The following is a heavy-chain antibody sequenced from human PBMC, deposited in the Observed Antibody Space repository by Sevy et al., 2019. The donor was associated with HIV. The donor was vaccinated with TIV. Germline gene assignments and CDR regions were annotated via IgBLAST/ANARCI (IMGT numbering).Heavy chain of an antibody. CDR3: TPGHDSCAIFDY. CDR1: GFIFSNVW. J-gene: IGHJ4*02. D-gene: IGHD2-21*01. Sequence: GGSLRLSCTASGFIFSNVWMSWVRQAPGKGLEWVGRIKTETDGGTIDHAAPVKDRFTISRDDSKNTLYLEMNTLKTEDTAVYFCTPGHDSCAIFDYWGQGTLVTVSS. CDR2: IKTETDGGTI. V-gene: IGHV3-15*01.